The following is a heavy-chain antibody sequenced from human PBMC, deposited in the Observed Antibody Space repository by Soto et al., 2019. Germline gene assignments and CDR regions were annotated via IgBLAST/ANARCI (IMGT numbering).Heavy chain of an antibody. D-gene: IGHD5-12*01. CDR2: ISYDGSNK. CDR1: GFTFSSYG. Sequence: GGSLRLSCAASGFTFSSYGMHWVRQAPGKALEWVAVISYDGSNKYYADSVKGRFTISRDNSKNTLYLQMNSLRAEDTAVYYCAKELATREKRRYYYYYMDVWGKGTTVTVSS. J-gene: IGHJ6*03. CDR3: AKELATREKRRYYYYYMDV. V-gene: IGHV3-30*18.